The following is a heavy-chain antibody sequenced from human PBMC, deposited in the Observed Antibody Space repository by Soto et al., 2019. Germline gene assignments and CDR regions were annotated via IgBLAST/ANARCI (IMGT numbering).Heavy chain of an antibody. D-gene: IGHD3-10*01. CDR3: ARLGGVVRGVMGYGMDV. V-gene: IGHV4-39*01. CDR1: GGSISSSSYY. Sequence: QLQLQESGPGLVKPSETLSLTCTVSGGSISSSSYYWGWIRQPPGKGLEWIGSIYYSGSTYYNPSLKSRVTISVDTSKNQFSLKLSSVTAADTAVYYCARLGGVVRGVMGYGMDVWGQGTTVTVSS. J-gene: IGHJ6*02. CDR2: IYYSGST.